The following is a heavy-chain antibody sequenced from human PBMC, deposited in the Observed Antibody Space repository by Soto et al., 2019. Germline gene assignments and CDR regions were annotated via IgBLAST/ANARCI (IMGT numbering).Heavy chain of an antibody. V-gene: IGHV1-69*13. Sequence: ASVKVSCKASGGTFSSYRFNWVRQARGQGLEWLGGIVPIYRTADYAQKFQGRVTITADESTRTVYMELSSLKSQDTALYYCARDSGAKLSSSWGQGTLVTVSS. J-gene: IGHJ4*02. CDR3: ARDSGAKLSSS. CDR1: GGTFSSYR. D-gene: IGHD6-13*01. CDR2: IVPIYRTA.